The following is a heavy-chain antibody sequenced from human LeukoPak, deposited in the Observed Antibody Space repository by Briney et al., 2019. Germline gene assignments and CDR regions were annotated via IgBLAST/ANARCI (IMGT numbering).Heavy chain of an antibody. CDR2: IIPIFGTA. CDR3: ARDLGTDFWSGYYDAFDI. CDR1: GGTFSSYA. Sequence: SVKVSCKASGGTFSSYAISWVRQAPGQGLEWMGGIIPIFGTANYAQKSQGRVTITADKSTSTAYMELSSLRSEDTAVYYCARDLGTDFWSGYYDAFDIWGQGTMVTVSS. D-gene: IGHD3-3*01. V-gene: IGHV1-69*06. J-gene: IGHJ3*02.